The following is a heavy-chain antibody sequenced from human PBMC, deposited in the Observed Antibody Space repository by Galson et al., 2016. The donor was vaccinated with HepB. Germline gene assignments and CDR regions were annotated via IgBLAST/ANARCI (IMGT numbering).Heavy chain of an antibody. Sequence: SETLSLTCAVYDWSFSGYYWSWIRQPPGKGLEWIGEINHSGSTNYNPSLKSRVTISGDTSKNQFSLKLSSVTAADTALYYCARGGSGSYYGFDYWGQGTLVSVSS. CDR2: INHSGST. D-gene: IGHD1-26*01. V-gene: IGHV4-34*01. CDR1: DWSFSGYY. J-gene: IGHJ4*02. CDR3: ARGGSGSYYGFDY.